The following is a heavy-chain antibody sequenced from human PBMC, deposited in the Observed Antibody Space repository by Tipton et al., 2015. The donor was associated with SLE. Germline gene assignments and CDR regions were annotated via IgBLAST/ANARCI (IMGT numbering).Heavy chain of an antibody. Sequence: TLSLTCTVSGGSVSSGSYYWSWIRQPPGKGLEWIGYIYYSGSTNYNPSLKSRVTISVDTSKNQFSLKLSSVTAADTAVYYCATLVGSSGYSGDYWGQGTLVTVSS. J-gene: IGHJ4*02. CDR1: GGSVSSGSYY. V-gene: IGHV4-61*01. CDR3: ATLVGSSGYSGDY. D-gene: IGHD3-22*01. CDR2: IYYSGST.